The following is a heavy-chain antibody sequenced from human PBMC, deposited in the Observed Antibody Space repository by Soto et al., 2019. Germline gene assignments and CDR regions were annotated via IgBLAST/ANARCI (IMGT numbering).Heavy chain of an antibody. J-gene: IGHJ6*02. CDR3: AREGYDGTDPYYYYGMDV. V-gene: IGHV4-31*03. CDR1: GGSISSGGYY. CDR2: IYYSGST. D-gene: IGHD3-3*01. Sequence: SETLSLTCTVSGGSISSGGYYWSWIRQHPGKGLEWIGYIYYSGSTYYNPSLKSRVTISVDTSKNQFSLKLSSVTAADTAVYYCAREGYDGTDPYYYYGMDVWGQGTTVTVSS.